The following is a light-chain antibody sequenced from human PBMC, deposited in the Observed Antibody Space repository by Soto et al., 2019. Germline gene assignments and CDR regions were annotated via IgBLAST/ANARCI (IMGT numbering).Light chain of an antibody. CDR3: GTWDSSLSASYV. CDR2: DNN. CDR1: SSNIGNNY. V-gene: IGLV1-51*01. Sequence: QSVLTQPPSVSAAPGQKVTISCSGSSSNIGNNYVSWYQQLPGTAPKLLIYDNNKRPSGIPDRFSGYKSGTSATLGITGLQTGDEADYYCGTWDSSLSASYVFGTGNKLTVL. J-gene: IGLJ1*01.